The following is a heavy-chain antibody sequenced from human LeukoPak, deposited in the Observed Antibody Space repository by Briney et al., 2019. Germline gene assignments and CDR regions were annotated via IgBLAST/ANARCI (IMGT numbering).Heavy chain of an antibody. Sequence: SETLSLTCTVSGGSISSYDLSWIRQPAGQGLEWIGRIYTSGSTNYNPPLTSRVTMSVDTSKNQFSLKLSSVTAADTAVYYCASHYDSSGYLSHAFDIWGQGTMVTVSS. CDR3: ASHYDSSGYLSHAFDI. D-gene: IGHD3-22*01. CDR2: IYTSGST. V-gene: IGHV4-4*07. J-gene: IGHJ3*02. CDR1: GGSISSYD.